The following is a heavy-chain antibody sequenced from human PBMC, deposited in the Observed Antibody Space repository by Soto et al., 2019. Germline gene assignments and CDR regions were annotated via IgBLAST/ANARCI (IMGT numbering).Heavy chain of an antibody. D-gene: IGHD2-8*01. J-gene: IGHJ4*02. V-gene: IGHV4-31*02. CDR1: GGSISSGGYY. Sequence: LCGGSISSGGYYWSWIRQHPGKGLEWIGYIYYSGSTYYNPSLKSRVTISVDTSKNQFSLKLSSVTAADTAVYYCARGRYCTNGVCSSFDYCGQGTLVTVSS. CDR2: IYYSGST. CDR3: ARGRYCTNGVCSSFDY.